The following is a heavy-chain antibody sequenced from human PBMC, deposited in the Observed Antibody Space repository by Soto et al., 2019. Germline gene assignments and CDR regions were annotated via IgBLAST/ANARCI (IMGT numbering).Heavy chain of an antibody. CDR2: IIPVFGQV. CDR1: GGTPSNSA. D-gene: IGHD3-3*01. Sequence: QVHLLLQSGAEVKKPGSSVKVSCKASGGTPSNSAISWVRQAPGQGLEWMGGIIPVFGQVKYAQNFQGRVRITADEYTNTAEMGLSSLKHGDTAGYYWAGGRIRVVGIRAYYGMDVWGEGTTVTVSS. J-gene: IGHJ6*02. CDR3: AGGRIRVVGIRAYYGMDV. V-gene: IGHV1-69*01.